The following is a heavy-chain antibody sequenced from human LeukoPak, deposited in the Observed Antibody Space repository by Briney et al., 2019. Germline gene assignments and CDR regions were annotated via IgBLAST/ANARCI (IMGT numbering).Heavy chain of an antibody. CDR2: ISSSGGTI. Sequence: GGSLRLSCAASGFTFSSYEMNWVRQAPGKGLEWVSYISSSGGTIYYADSVKGRFTISRDNAKNSLYLQMNSLRAEDTAVYYCAREGGLIGYWGQGTLVTVSS. D-gene: IGHD3-22*01. V-gene: IGHV3-48*03. CDR1: GFTFSSYE. CDR3: AREGGLIGY. J-gene: IGHJ4*02.